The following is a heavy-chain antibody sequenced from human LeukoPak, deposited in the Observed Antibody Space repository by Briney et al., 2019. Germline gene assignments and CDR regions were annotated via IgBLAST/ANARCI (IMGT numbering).Heavy chain of an antibody. J-gene: IGHJ4*02. V-gene: IGHV3-30*18. CDR2: MSYDGSNK. CDR3: AKDREGAADY. CDR1: GFTFSSYG. Sequence: GGSLRLSCAASGFTFSSYGMHWVRQAPGKGLEWVAVMSYDGSNKYYADSVKGRFTISRDNSKNTLYLQMNSLRAEDTAVYYCAKDREGAADYWGQGTLVTVSS. D-gene: IGHD1-26*01.